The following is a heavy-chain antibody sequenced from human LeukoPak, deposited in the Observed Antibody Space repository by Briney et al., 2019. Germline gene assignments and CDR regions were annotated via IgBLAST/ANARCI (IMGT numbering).Heavy chain of an antibody. V-gene: IGHV3-53*01. Sequence: GGSLRLSCVVSGFTVSNNYMSWVRQAPRKGLEWVSLIYSGGSTYYADSVKGRFTISRDNSKNTLYLQMNSLRAEDTAVYYCAKTRPLDSSSWSHGDYWGQGTLVTVS. D-gene: IGHD6-13*01. CDR3: AKTRPLDSSSWSHGDY. CDR2: IYSGGST. J-gene: IGHJ4*02. CDR1: GFTVSNNY.